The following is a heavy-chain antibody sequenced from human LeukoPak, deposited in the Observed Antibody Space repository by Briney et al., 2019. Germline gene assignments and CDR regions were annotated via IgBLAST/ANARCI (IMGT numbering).Heavy chain of an antibody. J-gene: IGHJ3*02. D-gene: IGHD3-16*02. CDR1: GGSFSGYY. CDR2: IYTSGST. V-gene: IGHV4-59*10. Sequence: SETLSLTCAVYGGSFSGYYWSWIRQPPGKGLEWIGRIYTSGSTNYNPSLKSRVTMSVDTSKNQFSLKLSSVTAADTAVYYCAREVYVYVWGSYQAFDIWGQGTMVTVSS. CDR3: AREVYVYVWGSYQAFDI.